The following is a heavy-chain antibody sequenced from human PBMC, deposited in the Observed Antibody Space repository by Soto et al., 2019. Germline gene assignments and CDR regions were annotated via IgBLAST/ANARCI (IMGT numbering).Heavy chain of an antibody. V-gene: IGHV3-11*01. CDR3: ARANSTGMVRGVNGFYYYGMDV. CDR2: ISSSGSTI. Sequence: PGGSLRLSCAASGFTFSDYYMSWIRQAPGKGLEWVSYISSSGSTIYYADSGKGRFTISRDNAKNSLYLQMNSLRAEDTAVYYCARANSTGMVRGVNGFYYYGMDVWGQGTTVTVSS. CDR1: GFTFSDYY. J-gene: IGHJ6*02. D-gene: IGHD3-10*01.